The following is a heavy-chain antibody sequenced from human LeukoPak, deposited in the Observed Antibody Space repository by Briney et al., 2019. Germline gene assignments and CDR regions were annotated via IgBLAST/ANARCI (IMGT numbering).Heavy chain of an antibody. V-gene: IGHV3-66*01. CDR1: GFTFSSYA. J-gene: IGHJ4*02. CDR3: ARGPNWGRGVVGATDY. CDR2: IYSGGST. Sequence: GGSLRLSCAASGFTFSSYAMSWVRQAPGKGLEWVSVIYSGGSTYYADSVKGRFTISRDNSKNTLYLQMNSLRAEDTAVYYCARGPNWGRGVVGATDYWGQGTLVTVSS. D-gene: IGHD1-26*01.